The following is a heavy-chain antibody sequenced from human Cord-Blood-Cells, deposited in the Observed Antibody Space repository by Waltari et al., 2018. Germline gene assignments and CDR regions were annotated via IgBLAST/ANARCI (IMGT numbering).Heavy chain of an antibody. CDR1: GFTFSSYW. CDR2: IKQDGSEK. V-gene: IGHV3-7*01. J-gene: IGHJ6*02. Sequence: EVQLVESGGGLVQPGGSLRLSCAASGFTFSSYWMSWVRQAPGKGLEWVANIKQDGSEKYYVDSVKGRFTISRDNAKNSLYLQMNSLRAEDTAVYYCARDFKRSGYYYVYYYYGMDVWGQGTTVTVSS. CDR3: ARDFKRSGYYYVYYYYGMDV. D-gene: IGHD3-22*01.